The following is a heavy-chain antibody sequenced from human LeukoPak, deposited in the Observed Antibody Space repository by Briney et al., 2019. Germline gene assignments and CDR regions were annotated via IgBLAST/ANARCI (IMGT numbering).Heavy chain of an antibody. Sequence: ASVKVSCKASGYTFTSYDINWVRQATGQGLEWMGWMNPNSGNTGYAQKFQGRVTMTRNTSISTAYMELSSLRPEDTAVYYCARGQKVVIDSPFDYWGQGTLVTVSS. V-gene: IGHV1-8*01. CDR3: ARGQKVVIDSPFDY. CDR2: MNPNSGNT. D-gene: IGHD3-22*01. CDR1: GYTFTSYD. J-gene: IGHJ4*02.